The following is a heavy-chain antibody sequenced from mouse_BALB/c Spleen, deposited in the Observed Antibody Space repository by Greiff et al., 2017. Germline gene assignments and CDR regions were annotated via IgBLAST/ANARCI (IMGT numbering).Heavy chain of an antibody. Sequence: VKLMESGAELAKPGASVKMSCKASGYTFTSYWMHWVKQRPGQGLEWIGYINPSTGYTEYNQKFKDKATLTADKSSSTAYMQLSSLTSEDSAVYYCARETTAKDFDYWGQGTTLTVSS. CDR2: INPSTGYT. CDR3: ARETTAKDFDY. D-gene: IGHD1-2*01. CDR1: GYTFTSYW. J-gene: IGHJ2*01. V-gene: IGHV1-7*01.